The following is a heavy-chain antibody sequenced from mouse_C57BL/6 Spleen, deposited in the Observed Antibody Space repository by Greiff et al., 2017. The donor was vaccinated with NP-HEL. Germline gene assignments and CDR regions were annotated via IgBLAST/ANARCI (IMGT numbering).Heavy chain of an antibody. Sequence: EVQLVESGGGLVQPGGSLSLSCAASGFTFTDYYMSWVRQPPGKALEWLGFIRNKANGYTTEYSASVKGRFTISRDNSQSILYLQMNALRAEDSATYYCARSSDYDWYFDVWGTGTTVTVSS. D-gene: IGHD2-4*01. V-gene: IGHV7-3*01. CDR2: IRNKANGYTT. CDR3: ARSSDYDWYFDV. J-gene: IGHJ1*03. CDR1: GFTFTDYY.